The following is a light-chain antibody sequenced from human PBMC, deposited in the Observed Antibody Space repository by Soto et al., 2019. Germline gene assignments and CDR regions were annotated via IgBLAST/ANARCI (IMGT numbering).Light chain of an antibody. CDR2: KAS. CDR1: QSVSRW. CDR3: QQYNDNWT. J-gene: IGKJ1*01. Sequence: DIQMTQSPSTLSASVGDRVTITCRASQSVSRWLAWYQQKPGKAPKLLIYKASTLESGVPSRFRGSESGTKFTLAIRSLQPDDSATYSCQQYNDNWTFGQGTKV. V-gene: IGKV1-5*03.